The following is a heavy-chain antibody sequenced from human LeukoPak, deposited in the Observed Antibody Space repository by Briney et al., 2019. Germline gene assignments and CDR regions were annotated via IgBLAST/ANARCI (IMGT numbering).Heavy chain of an antibody. V-gene: IGHV3-48*03. J-gene: IGHJ4*02. D-gene: IGHD2-21*01. CDR3: AKAPVTSCRGAYCYPFDS. CDR2: MSNGGKTT. CDR1: GFTFTTYE. Sequence: GGSLRLSCAASGFTFTTYEMNWVRQAPGKGLEWVSYMSNGGKTTYYADSVKGRFTISRDNAENSLYLQMNSLRAEDAAVYFCAKAPVTSCRGAYCYPFDSWGQGTLVTVSS.